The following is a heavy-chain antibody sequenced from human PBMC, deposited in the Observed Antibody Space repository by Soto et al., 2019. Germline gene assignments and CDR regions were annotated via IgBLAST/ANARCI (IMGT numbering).Heavy chain of an antibody. V-gene: IGHV4-59*01. CDR3: ARDPFWSGYHDAFDI. CDR1: GVSISSYY. CDR2: IDYSGST. D-gene: IGHD3-3*01. Sequence: SETLSLTCPVSGVSISSYYWTWVRQPPGKGLEWIGYIDYSGSTNYNPSLKSRVAISVDTSKNQFSLKLSSVSAADTAVYYCARDPFWSGYHDAFDIWGQGTMVTVSS. J-gene: IGHJ3*02.